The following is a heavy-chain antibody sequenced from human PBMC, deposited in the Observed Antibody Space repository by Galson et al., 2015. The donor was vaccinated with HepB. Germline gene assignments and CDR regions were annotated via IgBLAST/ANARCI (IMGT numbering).Heavy chain of an antibody. J-gene: IGHJ6*02. CDR2: IIPIFGIA. CDR1: GGTFSSYA. Sequence: SVKVSCKASGGTFSSYAISWVRQAPGQGLEWMGGIIPIFGIANYAQKFQGRVTITADKSTSTAYMELSSLRSEDTAVYYCARGIRAKYDFWDGMDVWGQGTTVTVSS. D-gene: IGHD3-3*01. CDR3: ARGIRAKYDFWDGMDV. V-gene: IGHV1-69*10.